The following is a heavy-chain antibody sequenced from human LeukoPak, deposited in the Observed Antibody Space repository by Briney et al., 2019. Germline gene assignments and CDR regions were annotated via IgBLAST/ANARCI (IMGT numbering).Heavy chain of an antibody. Sequence: SETLSLTCTVSGYSISSGYYWGWIRQPPGKGLEWIGSIYHSGSTYYNPSLKSRVTISVDTSKNQFSLKLSSVTAADTAVYYCARRAGYCSSTSCPTTIDYWGQGTLVTVSS. D-gene: IGHD2-2*01. V-gene: IGHV4-38-2*02. CDR1: GYSISSGYY. CDR3: ARRAGYCSSTSCPTTIDY. J-gene: IGHJ4*02. CDR2: IYHSGST.